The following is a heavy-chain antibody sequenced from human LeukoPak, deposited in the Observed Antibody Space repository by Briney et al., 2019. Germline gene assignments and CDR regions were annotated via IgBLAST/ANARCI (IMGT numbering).Heavy chain of an antibody. CDR2: ISSSSSTI. Sequence: GGSLRLSCAAPGFTFSSYSMNWVRQAPGKGLEWDSYISSSSSTIYYADSVKGRFTISRDNAKNSLYLQMNSLRAEDTAVYYCARDYDIGPNGFDPWGQGTLVTVSS. D-gene: IGHD3-9*01. CDR1: GFTFSSYS. CDR3: ARDYDIGPNGFDP. V-gene: IGHV3-48*04. J-gene: IGHJ5*02.